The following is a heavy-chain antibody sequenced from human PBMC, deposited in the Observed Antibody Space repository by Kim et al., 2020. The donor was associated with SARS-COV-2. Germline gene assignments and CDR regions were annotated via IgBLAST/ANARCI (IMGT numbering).Heavy chain of an antibody. J-gene: IGHJ6*02. Sequence: GGSLRLSCAASGFTFSSYGMHWVRQAPGKGLEWVAVIWYDGSNKYYADSVKGRFTISRDNSKNTLYLQMNSLRAEDTAVYYCARDPAEVVTPEHYYYYGMDVWGQGTTVTVSS. CDR2: IWYDGSNK. CDR3: ARDPAEVVTPEHYYYYGMDV. D-gene: IGHD2-21*02. CDR1: GFTFSSYG. V-gene: IGHV3-33*01.